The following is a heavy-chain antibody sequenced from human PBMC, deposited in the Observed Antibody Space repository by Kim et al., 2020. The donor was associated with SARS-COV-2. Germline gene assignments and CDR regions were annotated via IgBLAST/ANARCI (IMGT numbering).Heavy chain of an antibody. V-gene: IGHV3-23*01. D-gene: IGHD6-19*01. CDR3: AKDSSGWYFRYGMDV. J-gene: IGHJ6*02. Sequence: DSVSSRFTISRDNSKNTLYLQMNSLRAEDTAVYYCAKDSSGWYFRYGMDVWGQGTTVTVSS.